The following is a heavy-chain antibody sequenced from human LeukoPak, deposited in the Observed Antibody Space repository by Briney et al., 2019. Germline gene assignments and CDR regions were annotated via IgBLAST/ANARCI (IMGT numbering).Heavy chain of an antibody. CDR3: AKEDGV. J-gene: IGHJ4*02. Sequence: GGSLRLSCAASGFTFSSYGMHWVRQAPGKGLEWAAFIQYDGSNKYYADSVKGRFTISRDNSKNTLYLQMNSLRAEDTAVYYCAKEDGVWGQGTLVTVSS. D-gene: IGHD3-10*01. V-gene: IGHV3-30*02. CDR1: GFTFSSYG. CDR2: IQYDGSNK.